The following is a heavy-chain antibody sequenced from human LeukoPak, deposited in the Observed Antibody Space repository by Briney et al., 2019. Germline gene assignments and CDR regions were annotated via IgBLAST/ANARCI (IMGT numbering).Heavy chain of an antibody. J-gene: IGHJ5*02. CDR1: GYTFTGYY. V-gene: IGHV1-2*02. CDR3: AKRGIYGSGSYYQHNWFDP. D-gene: IGHD3-10*01. Sequence: GASVKVSCKASGYTFTGYYMHWVRQAPGQGLEWMGWINPNSGGTNYAQKFQGRVTMTRDTSISTAYMELSRLRSDDTAVFYCAKRGIYGSGSYYQHNWFDPWGQGTLVTVSS. CDR2: INPNSGGT.